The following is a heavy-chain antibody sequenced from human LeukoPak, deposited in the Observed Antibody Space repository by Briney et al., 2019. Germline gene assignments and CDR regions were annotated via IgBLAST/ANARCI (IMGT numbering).Heavy chain of an antibody. J-gene: IGHJ4*02. CDR3: ARDQEGSSWSYYFDY. Sequence: GGSLRLSCAASGFTFSSYAMSWVRQAPGKGLEWVSTLTGSGGSTNYADSAMGRFTISRDNSKNTLYLQMNSLRAEDTAVYYCARDQEGSSWSYYFDYWGQGTLVTVSS. CDR1: GFTFSSYA. V-gene: IGHV3-23*01. CDR2: LTGSGGST. D-gene: IGHD6-13*01.